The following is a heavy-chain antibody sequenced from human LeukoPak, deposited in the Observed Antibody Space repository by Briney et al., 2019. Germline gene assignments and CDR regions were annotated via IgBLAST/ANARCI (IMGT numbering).Heavy chain of an antibody. CDR3: ARDWGQWLVLGAFDY. Sequence: SVKVSCKASGGTFSSYAISWVRQAPGQGLEWMGRIIPILGIANYAQKFQGRVTITADKSTSTAYMELSSLRSEDTAVYYCARDWGQWLVLGAFDYWGQGTLVTVSS. CDR2: IIPILGIA. V-gene: IGHV1-69*04. J-gene: IGHJ4*02. D-gene: IGHD6-19*01. CDR1: GGTFSSYA.